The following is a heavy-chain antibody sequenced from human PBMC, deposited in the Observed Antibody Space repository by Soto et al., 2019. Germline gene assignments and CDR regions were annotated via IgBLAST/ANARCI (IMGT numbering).Heavy chain of an antibody. V-gene: IGHV3-48*01. D-gene: IGHD2-15*01. Sequence: PGGSLRLSCAASGFTFSSYSMNWVRQAPGKGLEWVSYISSSSSTIYYADSVKGRFTISRDNAKNSLYLQMNSLRAEDTAVYYWAWDNQLFSLGFCCGGSCYYARGLDVWGQGTMVTVSS. CDR2: ISSSSSTI. CDR1: GFTFSSYS. CDR3: AWDNQLFSLGFCCGGSCYYARGLDV. J-gene: IGHJ6*02.